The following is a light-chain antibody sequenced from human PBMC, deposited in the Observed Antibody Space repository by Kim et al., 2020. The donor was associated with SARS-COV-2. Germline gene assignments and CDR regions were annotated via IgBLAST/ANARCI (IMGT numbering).Light chain of an antibody. J-gene: IGLJ3*02. CDR3: QAWDSGTWV. V-gene: IGLV3-1*01. CDR1: KLGDKY. Sequence: SVSPGQTASIACSADKLGDKYVCWYQQRPGQSPVLVISQDSKRPSGIPERFSGSNSGNTATLTISGTQAMDEADYYCQAWDSGTWVFGGGTQLTVL. CDR2: QDS.